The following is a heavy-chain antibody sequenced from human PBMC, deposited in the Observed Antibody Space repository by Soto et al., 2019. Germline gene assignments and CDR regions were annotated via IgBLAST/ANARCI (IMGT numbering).Heavy chain of an antibody. CDR1: GFTFSSYW. Sequence: EVQVVESGGGLVQPGGSLRLSCAASGFTFSSYWMHWVRQAPGKGLVWVSRINSDGSTTSYADSVKGRFTISRDNAKNTLYLQMNSLRAEDTAVYYCAREARGYCTYGACYPYYYYYGMDVWGLGTTVTVSS. CDR2: INSDGSTT. J-gene: IGHJ6*02. CDR3: AREARGYCTYGACYPYYYYYGMDV. D-gene: IGHD2-8*01. V-gene: IGHV3-74*01.